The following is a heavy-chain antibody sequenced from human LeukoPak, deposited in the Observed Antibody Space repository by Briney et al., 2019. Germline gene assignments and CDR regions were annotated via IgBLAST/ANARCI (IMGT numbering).Heavy chain of an antibody. CDR1: GGSISSYY. V-gene: IGHV4-59*01. CDR2: IYYSGST. Sequence: PSETLSLTCTVSGGSISSYYWSWIRQPPGKGLEWIGYIYYSGSTNYNPSLKSRVTISVDTSKNQLSLKLSSVTAADTAVYYCARGSHYYYYYMDVWGKGTTVTISS. J-gene: IGHJ6*03. CDR3: ARGSHYYYYYMDV.